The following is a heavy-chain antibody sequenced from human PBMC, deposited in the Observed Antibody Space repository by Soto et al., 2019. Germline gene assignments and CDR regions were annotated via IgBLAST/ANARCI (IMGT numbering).Heavy chain of an antibody. CDR2: ISAYNGNT. D-gene: IGHD3-10*01. J-gene: IGHJ5*02. V-gene: IGHV1-18*04. CDR3: ASIPSSTMVRGVDNWFDP. CDR1: GYTFTGYY. Sequence: ASVKVSCKASGYTFTGYYMHWVRQAPGQGLEWMGWISAYNGNTNYAQKLQGRVTMTTDTSTSTAYMELRSLRSDDTAVYYCASIPSSTMVRGVDNWFDPWGQGTLVTVSS.